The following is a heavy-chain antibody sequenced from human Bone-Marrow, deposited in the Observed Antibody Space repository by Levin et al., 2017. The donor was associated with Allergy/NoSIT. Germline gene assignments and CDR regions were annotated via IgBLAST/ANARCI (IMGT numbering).Heavy chain of an antibody. Sequence: GGSLRLSCAASGFTFSSYAMSWVRQAPGKGLEWVSAISGSGGSTYYADSVKGRFTISRDNSKNTLYLQMNSLRAEDTAVYYCAKGGVGSSIATYYFDYWGQGTLVTVSS. J-gene: IGHJ4*02. CDR2: ISGSGGST. CDR3: AKGGVGSSIATYYFDY. D-gene: IGHD6-6*01. CDR1: GFTFSSYA. V-gene: IGHV3-23*01.